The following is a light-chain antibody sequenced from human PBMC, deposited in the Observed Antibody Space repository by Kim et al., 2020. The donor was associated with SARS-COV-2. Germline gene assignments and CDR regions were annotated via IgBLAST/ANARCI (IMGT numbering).Light chain of an antibody. CDR2: GAS. V-gene: IGKV3-15*01. CDR1: QSVRYN. Sequence: IVMTQSPATLSVSPGERVTLSCRASQSVRYNLAWYHQRHGQAPRLLISGASTRATDVSDRLSGRGSGTEFPFTIRSLQSEDLAVYYCQQYYDWPLLSLDGGTKLVI. J-gene: IGKJ4*01. CDR3: QQYYDWPLLS.